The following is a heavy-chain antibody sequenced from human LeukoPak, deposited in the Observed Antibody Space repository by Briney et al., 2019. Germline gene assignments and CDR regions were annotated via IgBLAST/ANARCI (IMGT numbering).Heavy chain of an antibody. Sequence: PSETLSLTCTVSGGSISSRTYFWGWIHQPPGKGLEWIGNIYYSSWSTYYNPSLKSRVTISVDTSKNQFSLKLSSVTAADTAVYYCASQVYCSAGSCYSNFWGQGTLVTVSS. CDR2: IYYSSWST. CDR1: GGSISSRTYF. CDR3: ASQVYCSAGSCYSNF. V-gene: IGHV4-39*01. J-gene: IGHJ4*02. D-gene: IGHD2-15*01.